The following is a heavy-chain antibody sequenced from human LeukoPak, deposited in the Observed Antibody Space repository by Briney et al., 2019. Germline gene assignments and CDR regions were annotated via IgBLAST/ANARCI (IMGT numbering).Heavy chain of an antibody. CDR1: GGSISSYY. D-gene: IGHD2-15*01. J-gene: IGHJ6*02. CDR2: IYYSGST. V-gene: IGHV4-59*08. Sequence: SETLSLTCNVSGGSISSYYWSWIRQPPGKGLEWIGYIYYSGSTNYNPSLKGRVNISLDTSRTQFSLKLRSVTAADTAIYYCSRSKLPHYYYHGMDVWGQGTTVTVSS. CDR3: SRSKLPHYYYHGMDV.